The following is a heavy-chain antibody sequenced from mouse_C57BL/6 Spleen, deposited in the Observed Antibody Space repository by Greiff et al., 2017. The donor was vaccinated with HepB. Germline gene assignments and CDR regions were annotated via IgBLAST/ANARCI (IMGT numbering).Heavy chain of an antibody. CDR3: ARFPNYNWYFDV. D-gene: IGHD2-1*01. V-gene: IGHV7-3*01. J-gene: IGHJ1*03. CDR1: GFTFTDYY. Sequence: DVMLVESGGGLVQPGGSLSLSCAASGFTFTDYYMSWVRQPPGKALEWLGFIRNKAIGYTTEYSASVKGRFTISRDNSQSVLYLQMNALRAEDSATYYCARFPNYNWYFDVWGTGTTVTVSS. CDR2: IRNKAIGYTT.